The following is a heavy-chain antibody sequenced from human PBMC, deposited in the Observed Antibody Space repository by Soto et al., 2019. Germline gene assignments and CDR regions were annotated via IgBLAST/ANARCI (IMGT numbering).Heavy chain of an antibody. D-gene: IGHD1-26*01. CDR2: INPSGRRT. Sequence: ASVKVSCKASGYTLASYYIHWVRQAPGQGPELMVIINPSGRRTSYAQKFQGRVTMTRDTSTSTVYMELSSLRSEDTAVYYCASYDDSAESGSKDFDYWGQGTLVTVSS. CDR3: ASYDDSAESGSKDFDY. CDR1: GYTLASYY. V-gene: IGHV1-46*01. J-gene: IGHJ4*02.